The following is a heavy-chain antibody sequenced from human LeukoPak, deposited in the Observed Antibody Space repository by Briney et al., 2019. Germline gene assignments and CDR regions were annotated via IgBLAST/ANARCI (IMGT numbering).Heavy chain of an antibody. CDR2: IIPIFGTA. D-gene: IGHD3-22*01. CDR1: GGTFSSYA. CDR3: ARAFGDSRKDDAFDI. Sequence: SVKVSCKASGGTFSSYAISWVRQAPGQGLEWMGRIIPIFGTANYAQKFQGRVTITTDESTSTVYMELSSLRSEDTAVYYCARAFGDSRKDDAFDIWGQGTMVTVSS. V-gene: IGHV1-69*05. J-gene: IGHJ3*02.